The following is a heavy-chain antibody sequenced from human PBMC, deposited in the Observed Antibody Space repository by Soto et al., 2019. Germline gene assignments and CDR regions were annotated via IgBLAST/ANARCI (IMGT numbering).Heavy chain of an antibody. D-gene: IGHD3-16*01. V-gene: IGHV3-23*01. CDR1: GFSFSNYA. Sequence: PGGSLRLSCAASGFSFSNYAMSWVRQAPGKGLEWVSSISGSGGGTYYADNVKGRFTISRDNSKDTLYLQMNSLRVEYTAVYYCGFYTGYYYYYIDVWGKGTTVTVSS. CDR3: GFYTGYYYYYIDV. CDR2: ISGSGGGT. J-gene: IGHJ6*03.